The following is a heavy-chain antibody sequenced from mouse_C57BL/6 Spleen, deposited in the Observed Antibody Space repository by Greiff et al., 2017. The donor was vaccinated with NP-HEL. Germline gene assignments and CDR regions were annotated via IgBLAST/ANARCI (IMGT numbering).Heavy chain of an antibody. CDR3: ARNLRTTVGAY. Sequence: QVQLQQPGAELVKPGASVKMSCKASGYTFTSCWITWVKQRPGQGLEWIGDIYPGSGSTNYNEKFKSKATLTVDTSSSTAYMQLSSLTSEDSAVYYCARNLRTTVGAYWGQGTLVTVSA. V-gene: IGHV1-55*01. D-gene: IGHD1-1*01. CDR2: IYPGSGST. CDR1: GYTFTSCW. J-gene: IGHJ3*01.